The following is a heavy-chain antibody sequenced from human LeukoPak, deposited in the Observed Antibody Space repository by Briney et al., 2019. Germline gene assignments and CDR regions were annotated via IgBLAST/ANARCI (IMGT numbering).Heavy chain of an antibody. V-gene: IGHV4-39*01. CDR3: ARHFAGYYDSSGYSPDY. J-gene: IGHJ4*02. CDR1: GGSISSSSYY. CDR2: IYYSGST. Sequence: SETLSLTCTVSGGSISSSSYYWGWIRQPPGKGLEWIGSIYYSGSTYYNPSLKSRVTISVDTSKNQFSLKLSSVTAADTAVYYCARHFAGYYDSSGYSPDYWGQGTLVTVSS. D-gene: IGHD3-22*01.